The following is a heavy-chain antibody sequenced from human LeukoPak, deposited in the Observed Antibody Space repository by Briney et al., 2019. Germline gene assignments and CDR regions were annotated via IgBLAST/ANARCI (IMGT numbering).Heavy chain of an antibody. CDR1: GGSFSGYY. J-gene: IGHJ4*02. V-gene: IGHV4-34*01. D-gene: IGHD6-25*01. CDR2: INHSGST. Sequence: SEALSLTCAVYGGSFSGYYWSWIRQPPGKGLEWIGEINHSGSTNYNPSLKSRVTISVDTSKNQFSLKLSSVTAADTAVYYYARVRLGDPRSFDYWGQGTLVTVSS. CDR3: ARVRLGDPRSFDY.